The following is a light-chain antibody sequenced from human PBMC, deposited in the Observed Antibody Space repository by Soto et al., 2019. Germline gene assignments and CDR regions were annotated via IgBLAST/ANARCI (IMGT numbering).Light chain of an antibody. CDR3: QQYRSSPLYT. V-gene: IGKV3-20*01. J-gene: IGKJ2*01. CDR2: GAS. Sequence: EIVLTQSPGTLSLSPGERATLSCRASQSVSSSYLAWYQQKPGQAPRLLIYGASSRATGIPHRFSGSGPGTAFPLTISSLEPEDFAVYYCQQYRSSPLYTFGQGTKLQIK. CDR1: QSVSSSY.